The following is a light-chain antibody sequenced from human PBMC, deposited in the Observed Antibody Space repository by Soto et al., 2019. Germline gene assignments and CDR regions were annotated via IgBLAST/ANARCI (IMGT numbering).Light chain of an antibody. CDR2: EVT. CDR3: CSYAGSNTFV. CDR1: SRDVGDYDY. J-gene: IGLJ1*01. Sequence: QSALTQPPSASGSPGQSVTISCTGTSRDVGDYDYVSWLQQHPGKAPKLMIYEVTKRPSGVPDRFSGSKSGNSASLTVSGLQAEDEADYYCCSYAGSNTFVFGTGTKLTVL. V-gene: IGLV2-8*01.